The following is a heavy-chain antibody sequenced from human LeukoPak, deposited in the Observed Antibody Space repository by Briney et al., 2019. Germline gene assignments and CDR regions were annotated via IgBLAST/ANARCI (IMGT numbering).Heavy chain of an antibody. V-gene: IGHV3-21*01. J-gene: IGHJ6*03. CDR3: ATDAYYYGSGLDYYYYMDV. Sequence: GGSLRVSCAASGFTFSSYSMNWVRQAPGKGLEWVSSISSSSSYIYYADSVKGRFTISRDNAKNSLYLQMNSLRAEDTAVYYCATDAYYYGSGLDYYYYMDVWGKGTTVTISS. CDR1: GFTFSSYS. D-gene: IGHD3-10*01. CDR2: ISSSSSYI.